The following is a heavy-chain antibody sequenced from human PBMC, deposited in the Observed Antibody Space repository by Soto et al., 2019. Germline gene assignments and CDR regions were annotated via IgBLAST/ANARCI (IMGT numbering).Heavy chain of an antibody. D-gene: IGHD2-2*03. CDR3: ARVDWTY. CDR2: INPDSGNT. CDR1: GYTFTSYA. V-gene: IGHV1-3*05. J-gene: IGHJ4*02. Sequence: QVQLVQSGAEEKKPGASVQGSCKASGYTFTSYAVHWVRQAPGQGLEWMGSINPDSGNTKYSQKFRGRFTITRDTSARIAFMELGSLRSEDAVVYSGARVDWTYWGQGARVTVSS.